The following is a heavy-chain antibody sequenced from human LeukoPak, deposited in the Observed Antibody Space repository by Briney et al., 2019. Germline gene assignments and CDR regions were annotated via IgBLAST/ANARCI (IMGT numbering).Heavy chain of an antibody. J-gene: IGHJ3*02. V-gene: IGHV3-53*01. Sequence: GGSLRLSCAASGFTVSSNYMSWVRQAPGKGLEWVSVIYSGGTTNHADSVKGRFTVSRDNSKNTLYLQMNSLRAEDTAVYYCARGGAFDIWGQGTMVTVSS. CDR1: GFTVSSNY. CDR2: IYSGGTT. CDR3: ARGGAFDI.